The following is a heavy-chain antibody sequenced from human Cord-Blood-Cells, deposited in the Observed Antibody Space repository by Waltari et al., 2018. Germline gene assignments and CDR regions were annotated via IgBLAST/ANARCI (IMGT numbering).Heavy chain of an antibody. CDR2: MNPNSGNT. Sequence: QVQLVQSGAEVKKPGASVKVSCTASGYTFPSYDINRVRQAPGQGLEWMGWMNPNSGNTGYAQKFQGRVTITRNTSISTAYMELSSLRSEDTAVYYCARGLGYSYGPRNAFDIWGQGTMVTVSS. D-gene: IGHD5-18*01. J-gene: IGHJ3*02. V-gene: IGHV1-8*03. CDR3: ARGLGYSYGPRNAFDI. CDR1: GYTFPSYD.